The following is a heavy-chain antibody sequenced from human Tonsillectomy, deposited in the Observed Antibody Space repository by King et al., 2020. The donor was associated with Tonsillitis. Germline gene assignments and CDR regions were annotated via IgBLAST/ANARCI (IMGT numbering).Heavy chain of an antibody. CDR3: ARFEELYFFAFNY. V-gene: IGHV3-66*01. D-gene: IGHD3-10*01. CDR2: IYSGGST. Sequence: VQLVESGGGLVQPGGSLRLSCAASGFTVSSNFMSWGRQAPGKGLEWVSIIYSGGSTYYADSGKGSFTISRDNSKNTLYLQMDSLRAEETAMYYCARFEELYFFAFNYWGQGTLVTVSS. CDR1: GFTVSSNF. J-gene: IGHJ4*02.